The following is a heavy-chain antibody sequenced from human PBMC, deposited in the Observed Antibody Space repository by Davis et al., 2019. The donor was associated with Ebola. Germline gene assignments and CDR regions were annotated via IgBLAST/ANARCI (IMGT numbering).Heavy chain of an antibody. CDR2: IYYSGRT. CDR1: GGSISNYY. D-gene: IGHD6-13*01. CDR3: ARVGTSSWVDY. V-gene: IGHV4-59*01. J-gene: IGHJ4*02. Sequence: MPSETLSLTCTVSGGSISNYYWSWIRQPPGKGLEFIGYIYYSGRTNYNPSVKSRVTMSVDTSKNQFSLKLSSVTAADTAVYYCARVGTSSWVDYWGQGTLVTVSS.